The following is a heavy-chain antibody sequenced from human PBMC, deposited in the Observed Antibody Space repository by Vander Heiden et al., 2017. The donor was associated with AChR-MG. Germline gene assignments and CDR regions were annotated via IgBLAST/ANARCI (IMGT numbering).Heavy chain of an antibody. J-gene: IGHJ5*02. CDR1: GGSFSGYY. V-gene: IGHV4-34*01. D-gene: IGHD2-21*02. Sequence: QVQLQQWGAGLLKPSETLSLTCAVYGGSFSGYYWSWIRQPPGKGLEWIGEINHSGSTNYNPSLKSRVTISVDTSKNQFSLKLSSVTAADTAVYYCARGVGGDLLPPWFDPWGQGTLVTVSS. CDR3: ARGVGGDLLPPWFDP. CDR2: INHSGST.